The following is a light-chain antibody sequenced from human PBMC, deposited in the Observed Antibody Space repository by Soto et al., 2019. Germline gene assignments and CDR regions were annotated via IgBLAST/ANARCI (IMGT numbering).Light chain of an antibody. J-gene: IGKJ3*01. Sequence: DIVMTQSPDSLAVSLGERATINCKSSQSLLYRSNNKNYLAWYQQKPGQPPKLLIYWASTRESGVPDRFSGSGSGTDFTLTISSLQAEDVAVYYCQQYCASHQTFGPGTKVDIK. V-gene: IGKV4-1*01. CDR1: QSLLYRSNNKNY. CDR2: WAS. CDR3: QQYCASHQT.